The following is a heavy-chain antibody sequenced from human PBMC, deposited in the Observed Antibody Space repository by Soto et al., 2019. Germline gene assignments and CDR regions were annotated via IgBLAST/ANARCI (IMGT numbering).Heavy chain of an antibody. J-gene: IGHJ2*01. V-gene: IGHV4-31*03. CDR3: ARDMGQGSWYFDL. D-gene: IGHD3-10*01. CDR2: MYHSGST. CDR1: GGSIGSGGYY. Sequence: SETLSLTCTVSGGSIGSGGYYWSWIRQHPGKGLEWIGYMYHSGSTYYNPFLKSRVTISVDTSKNQFSLNLSSVTAADTAVYYCARDMGQGSWYFDLWGRGTLVTVSS.